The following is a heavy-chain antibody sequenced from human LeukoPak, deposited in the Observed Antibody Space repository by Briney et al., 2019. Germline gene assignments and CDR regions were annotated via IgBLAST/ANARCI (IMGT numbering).Heavy chain of an antibody. CDR1: GGSISSSSYY. D-gene: IGHD3-10*01. CDR3: ALSLWFGELSGLGY. Sequence: KSSETLSLTCTVSGGSISSSSYYWGWIRQPPGKGLEWIGSMYYSGSTYYNPSLKSRVTISVDTSKNQFSLKLRSVTAADTAVYYCALSLWFGELSGLGYWGQGTLVTVSS. J-gene: IGHJ4*02. CDR2: MYYSGST. V-gene: IGHV4-39*01.